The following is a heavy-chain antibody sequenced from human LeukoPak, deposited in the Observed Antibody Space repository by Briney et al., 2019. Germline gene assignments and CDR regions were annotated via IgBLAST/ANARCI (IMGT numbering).Heavy chain of an antibody. V-gene: IGHV3-49*04. CDR2: IRSKAYGGTT. CDR3: AKARLMLWFGELFDWFDP. D-gene: IGHD3-10*01. Sequence: GGSLRLSCTASGLTFGDYAMSWVRQAPGKGLEWVGFIRSKAYGGTTEYAASVKGRFTISRDDSKSIAYLQMNSLRAEDTAVYYCAKARLMLWFGELFDWFDPWGQGTLVTVSS. CDR1: GLTFGDYA. J-gene: IGHJ5*02.